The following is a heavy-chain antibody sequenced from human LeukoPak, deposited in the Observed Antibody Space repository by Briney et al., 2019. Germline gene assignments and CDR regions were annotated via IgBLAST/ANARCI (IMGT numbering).Heavy chain of an antibody. Sequence: SQTLSLTCTVSGGSISSGGYYWSWIRQHPGKGLEWIGYIYYSGSTYYNPSFKSRVTISVDTSKNQFSLKLSSVTAADTAVYYCARSSLTMIVVSYFDYWGQGTLVTVSS. V-gene: IGHV4-31*03. CDR2: IYYSGST. J-gene: IGHJ4*02. CDR1: GGSISSGGYY. D-gene: IGHD3-22*01. CDR3: ARSSLTMIVVSYFDY.